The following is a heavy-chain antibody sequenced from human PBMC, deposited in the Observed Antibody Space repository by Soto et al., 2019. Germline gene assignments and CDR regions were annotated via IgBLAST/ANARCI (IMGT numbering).Heavy chain of an antibody. D-gene: IGHD4-17*01. J-gene: IGHJ4*02. CDR3: ARSEATVLDY. Sequence: SETLSLTCAVYGGSFSGYYWNWIRQPPGKGLEWIGEINHSGSTNYNPSLKSRVTISVDKSKNHFSLKLSSVTAADTAVYYCARSEATVLDYWGQGTLVTVSS. V-gene: IGHV4-34*01. CDR2: INHSGST. CDR1: GGSFSGYY.